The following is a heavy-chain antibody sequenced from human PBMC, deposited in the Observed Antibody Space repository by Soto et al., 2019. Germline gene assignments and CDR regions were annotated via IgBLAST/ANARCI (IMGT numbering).Heavy chain of an antibody. CDR3: TTAPYGSGSYYAFDI. CDR2: IKSKTDGGTT. Sequence: GGSLRLSCAASGFTFSNAWMSWVRQAPGKGLEWVGRIKSKTDGGTTDYAEPVKGRITISRDDSKNTLYLQMNSLKTEDTALYYCTTAPYGSGSYYAFDIWGQGTMVTVSS. D-gene: IGHD3-10*01. V-gene: IGHV3-15*01. CDR1: GFTFSNAW. J-gene: IGHJ3*02.